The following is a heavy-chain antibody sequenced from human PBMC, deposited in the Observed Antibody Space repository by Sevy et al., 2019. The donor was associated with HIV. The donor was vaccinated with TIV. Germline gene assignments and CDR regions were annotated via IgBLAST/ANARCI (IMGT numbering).Heavy chain of an antibody. CDR1: GFKFDDYA. CDR2: LSWNGDTI. J-gene: IGHJ4*02. CDR3: AKGDTSSWFPFFDF. Sequence: GGSLRLSCAASGFKFDDYAMHWVRQAPGKGLEWVSGLSWNGDTIGYADSVKGRFIISRDNAKNYLYLQMDSLRAEDTALYYCAKGDTSSWFPFFDFWGQGTLVTVSS. D-gene: IGHD6-13*01. V-gene: IGHV3-9*01.